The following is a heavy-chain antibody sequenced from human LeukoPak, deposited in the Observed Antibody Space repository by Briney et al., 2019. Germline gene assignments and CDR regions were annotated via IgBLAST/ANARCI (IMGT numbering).Heavy chain of an antibody. V-gene: IGHV3-30*18. CDR3: AKGQGSGSYFPLDY. CDR2: ISYDGSNK. D-gene: IGHD3-10*01. CDR1: GFTFSSYG. Sequence: GALRLSCAASGFTFSSYGMHWVRQAPGKGLEWVAVISYDGSNKYYADSVKGRFTISRDNSKNTLYLQMNSLRAEDTAVYYCAKGQGSGSYFPLDYWGQGTLVTVSS. J-gene: IGHJ4*02.